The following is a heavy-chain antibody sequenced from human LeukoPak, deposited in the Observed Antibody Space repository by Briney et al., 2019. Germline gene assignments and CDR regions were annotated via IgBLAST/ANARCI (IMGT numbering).Heavy chain of an antibody. J-gene: IGHJ4*02. V-gene: IGHV4-59*12. Sequence: PSETLSLTCTVSGGSISSYYWSWIRQPPGKGLEWIGYIYYSGSTNYNPSLKSRVTISVDTSKNQFSLKLSSVTAADTAVYYCARAVGYSSSWFSSGWSFDYWGQGTLVTVSS. CDR1: GGSISSYY. CDR3: ARAVGYSSSWFSSGWSFDY. D-gene: IGHD6-13*01. CDR2: IYYSGST.